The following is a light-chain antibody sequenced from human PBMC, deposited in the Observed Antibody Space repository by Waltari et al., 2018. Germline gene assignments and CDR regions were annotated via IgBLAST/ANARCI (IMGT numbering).Light chain of an antibody. V-gene: IGLV3-21*04. J-gene: IGLJ3*02. CDR1: NLGSKS. CDR3: QVWDDVTDSGV. Sequence: YVLTQPPSVSVDPGKTARLTCGGDNLGSKSVNGYQQKPGQAPVLVMFYDSDRPSEIPERFSGSNSGNTATLTISWVEAGDEADYHCQVWDDVTDSGVFGGGTKLTVL. CDR2: YDS.